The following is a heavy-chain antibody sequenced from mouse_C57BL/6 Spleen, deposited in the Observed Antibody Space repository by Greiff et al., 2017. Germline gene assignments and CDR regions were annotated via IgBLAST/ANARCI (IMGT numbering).Heavy chain of an antibody. CDR3: ARHSAGSSDEGYAMDY. J-gene: IGHJ4*01. V-gene: IGHV5-15*01. CDR1: GFTFSDYG. Sequence: EVQRVESGGGLVQPGGSLKLSCAASGFTFSDYGMAWVRQAPRKGPEWVAFISNLAYSIYYADTVTGRFTISRENAKNTLYLEMSSLRSEDTAMYYCARHSAGSSDEGYAMDYWGQGTSVTVSS. CDR2: ISNLAYSI. D-gene: IGHD1-1*01.